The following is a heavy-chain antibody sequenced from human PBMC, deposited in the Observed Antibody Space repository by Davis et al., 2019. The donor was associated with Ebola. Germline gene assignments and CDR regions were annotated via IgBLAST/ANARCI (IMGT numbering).Heavy chain of an antibody. CDR1: GYSFTDDG. D-gene: IGHD3-10*01. CDR2: IIPILGIA. Sequence: SVKVSCKASGYSFTDDGISWVRQAPGQGLEWMGRIIPILGIANYAQKFQGRVTITADESTSTAYMELSSLRSEDTAVYYCVRDLRGWGDFDYWGQGTLVTVSS. V-gene: IGHV1-69*04. CDR3: VRDLRGWGDFDY. J-gene: IGHJ4*02.